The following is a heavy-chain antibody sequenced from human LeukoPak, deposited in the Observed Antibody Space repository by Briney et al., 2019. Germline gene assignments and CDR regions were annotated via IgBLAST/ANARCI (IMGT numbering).Heavy chain of an antibody. CDR2: IYHSGST. CDR1: GGSISSGGYS. Sequence: SQTLPLTCAVSGGSISSGGYSWSWIRQPPGKGLEWIGYIYHSGSTYYNPSLKSRVTISVDRSKNQFSLKLSSVTAADTAVYYCARGRIFDYWGQGTLVTVSS. V-gene: IGHV4-30-2*01. CDR3: ARGRIFDY. J-gene: IGHJ4*02.